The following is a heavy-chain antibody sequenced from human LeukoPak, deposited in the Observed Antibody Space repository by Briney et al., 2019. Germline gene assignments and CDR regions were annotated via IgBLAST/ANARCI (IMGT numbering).Heavy chain of an antibody. J-gene: IGHJ3*01. CDR2: IRFDGGDT. V-gene: IGHV3-74*01. CDR1: GFTFNNYW. CDR3: AKEIDGFDV. Sequence: GGSLRLSCAASGFTFNNYWVHWVRQAPGMGLVWVSSIRFDGGDTAYADSAKGRFTISRDNAKNTMFLQMNNLRAEDTAVYYCAKEIDGFDVWGQGTLVTVSS.